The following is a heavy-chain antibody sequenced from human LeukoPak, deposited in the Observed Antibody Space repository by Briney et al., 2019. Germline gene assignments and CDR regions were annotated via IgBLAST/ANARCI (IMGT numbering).Heavy chain of an antibody. J-gene: IGHJ3*02. D-gene: IGHD2-15*01. CDR3: ARVYCSGGSCLDAFDI. V-gene: IGHV1-18*01. CDR2: ISAYSGHT. Sequence: ASVKVSCKASGYTFTSYGISWVRQAPGQGLEWMGWISAYSGHTYYARKLQGRVTMTTHTSTSTAYMELRSLRSDDTGVYYCARVYCSGGSCLDAFDIWGQGTMVTVSS. CDR1: GYTFTSYG.